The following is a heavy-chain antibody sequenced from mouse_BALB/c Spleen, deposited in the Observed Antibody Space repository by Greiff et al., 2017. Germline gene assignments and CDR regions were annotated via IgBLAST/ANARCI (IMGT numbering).Heavy chain of an antibody. CDR3: ARWDSYYTYAMDY. Sequence: EVQLQQSGPELVKPGASVTIPCKASGYTFTDYNMDWVKQSHGKSLEWIGDIIPNNGGTIYNQKFKGKATSTVDKSSSTAYMELRSLTSEDTAVYYCARWDSYYTYAMDYWGQGTSVTVSS. V-gene: IGHV1-18*01. D-gene: IGHD2-12*01. J-gene: IGHJ4*01. CDR1: GYTFTDYN. CDR2: IIPNNGGT.